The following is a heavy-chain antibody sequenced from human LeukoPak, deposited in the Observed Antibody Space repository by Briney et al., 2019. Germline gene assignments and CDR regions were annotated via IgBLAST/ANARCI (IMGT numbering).Heavy chain of an antibody. V-gene: IGHV1-2*02. CDR3: ARGSMIVVVKYFDF. D-gene: IGHD3-22*01. J-gene: IGHJ4*02. CDR2: INPNSGGT. CDR1: GYTFTGYY. Sequence: GASVKVSCKASGYTFTGYYMHWVRQAPGQGLEWMGWINPNSGGTNYAQKFQGRVTMTRDTSISTAYMELSRLRSDDTGVYYCARGSMIVVVKYFDFWGQGTLVTVSS.